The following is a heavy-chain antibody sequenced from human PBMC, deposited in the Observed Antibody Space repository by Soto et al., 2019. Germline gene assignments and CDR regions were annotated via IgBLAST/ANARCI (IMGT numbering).Heavy chain of an antibody. CDR3: ARVPGVVVSADDAFDI. D-gene: IGHD2-21*02. CDR2: IYHSGSA. V-gene: IGHV4-4*02. J-gene: IGHJ3*02. CDR1: GGSVSSSNW. Sequence: QVQLQESGPGLVKPSGTLSLTCAVSGGSVSSSNWWSWVRQSPGKGLEWMGEIYHSGSAHYNPSLNSRATISRDKSKNQFSLRLTYVTAADTAVYYCARVPGVVVSADDAFDIWGPGTRVIVSS.